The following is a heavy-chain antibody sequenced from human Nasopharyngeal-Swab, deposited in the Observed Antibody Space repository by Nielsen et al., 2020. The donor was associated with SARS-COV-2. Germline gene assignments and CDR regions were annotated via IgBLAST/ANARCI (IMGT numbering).Heavy chain of an antibody. CDR2: ISELGTGL. Sequence: GGSLRLSCSASGFSITTYGMTWVRQAPGKGLEWISGISELGTGLYYADSVWGRFTIPRDTSKNTVYLQMNTLRADDTALYFCTRGLTGHIVQWNPSPYWGQGTLVTVSS. J-gene: IGHJ4*02. D-gene: IGHD1-14*01. V-gene: IGHV3-23*01. CDR1: GFSITTYG. CDR3: TRGLTGHIVQWNPSPY.